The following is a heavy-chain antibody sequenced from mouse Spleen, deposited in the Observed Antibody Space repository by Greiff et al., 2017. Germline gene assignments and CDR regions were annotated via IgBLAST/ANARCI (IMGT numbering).Heavy chain of an antibody. CDR1: GYTFTSYD. CDR3: ATKDFDY. V-gene: IGHV1-85*01. Sequence: QVHVKQSGPELVKPGASVKLSCKASGYTFTSYDINWVKQRPGQGLEWIGWIYPRDGSTKYNEKFKGKATLTVDTSSSTAYMELHSLTSEDSAVYFCATKDFDYWGQGTTLTVSS. CDR2: IYPRDGST. J-gene: IGHJ2*01.